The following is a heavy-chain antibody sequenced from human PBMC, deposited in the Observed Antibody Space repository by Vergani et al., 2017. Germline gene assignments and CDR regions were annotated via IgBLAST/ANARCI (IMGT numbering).Heavy chain of an antibody. CDR3: AGDYGDDYVWGSYRERWFDP. CDR2: IIPIFGTA. CDR1: GGTFSSYA. Sequence: QVQLVQSGAEVKKPGSSVKVSCKASGGTFSSYAISWVRQAPGQGLEWMGGIIPIFGTANYAQKFQGRVTITADESTSTAYMELSSLRSEDTAVYYCAGDYGDDYVWGSYRERWFDPWGQGTLVTVSS. V-gene: IGHV1-69*01. J-gene: IGHJ5*02. D-gene: IGHD3-16*02.